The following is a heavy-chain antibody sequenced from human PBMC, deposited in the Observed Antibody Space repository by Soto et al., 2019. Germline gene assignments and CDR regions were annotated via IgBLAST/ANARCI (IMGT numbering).Heavy chain of an antibody. J-gene: IGHJ6*03. CDR2: INSDGSST. D-gene: IGHD3-9*01. V-gene: IGHV3-74*01. Sequence: GGSLRLSCAASGFTFSSYWMHWVRQAPGKGLVWVSRINSDGSSTSYADSAKGRFTISRDNAKNTLYLQMNSLRAEDTAVYYCARGGLRDILTGGYYYYMDVWGKGTTVTVSS. CDR3: ARGGLRDILTGGYYYYMDV. CDR1: GFTFSSYW.